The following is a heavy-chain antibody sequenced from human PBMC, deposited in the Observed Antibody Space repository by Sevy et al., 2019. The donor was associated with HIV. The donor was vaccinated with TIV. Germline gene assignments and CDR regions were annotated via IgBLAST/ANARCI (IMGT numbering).Heavy chain of an antibody. D-gene: IGHD5-18*01. CDR3: ARVRYNYGQKYFDY. CDR1: GFTFSDYY. CDR2: ISTSSSYT. J-gene: IGHJ4*02. Sequence: GESLKISCTASGFTFSDYYMSWIRQAPGKGLECVSYISTSSSYTSYPDSVKGQFTISRDNAKNSLYLQMNSLRVEDTAVYYCARVRYNYGQKYFDYWGQGTLVTVSS. V-gene: IGHV3-11*06.